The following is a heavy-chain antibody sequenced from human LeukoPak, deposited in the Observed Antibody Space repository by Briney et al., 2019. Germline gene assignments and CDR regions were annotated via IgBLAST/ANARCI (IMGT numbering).Heavy chain of an antibody. CDR1: GGSISSYY. CDR3: ARGGWQEITY. CDR2: IYYSGNT. J-gene: IGHJ4*02. V-gene: IGHV4-59*01. Sequence: NTSETLSLTCTVSGGSISSYYWSWIRQPPGKGLEWIGYIYYSGNTNYNSSLKSRVTLSVDTSKNQFSLKVRSVTAADTAVYYCARGGWQEITYWGQGTLVTVSS. D-gene: IGHD1-14*01.